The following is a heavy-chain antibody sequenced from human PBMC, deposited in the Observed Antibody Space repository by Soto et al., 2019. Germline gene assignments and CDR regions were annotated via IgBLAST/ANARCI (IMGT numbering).Heavy chain of an antibody. J-gene: IGHJ4*02. D-gene: IGHD5-18*01. Sequence: QVQLQESGPGLVKPSETLSLTCGVSGGSSRRSSYFWGWIRPPPGQGLEWIASYYDSGTPYYHPSLKRLVTIAIDTSKSQISLKLNSLAAAATAVYCSARADTAMVPPGYWGQGILVTVSS. CDR1: GGSSRRSSYF. CDR2: YYDSGTP. CDR3: ARADTAMVPPGY. V-gene: IGHV4-39*01.